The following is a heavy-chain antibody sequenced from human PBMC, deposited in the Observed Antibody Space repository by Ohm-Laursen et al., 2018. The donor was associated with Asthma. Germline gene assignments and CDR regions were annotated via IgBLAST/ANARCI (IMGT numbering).Heavy chain of an antibody. CDR2: ISSGSSYI. Sequence: SLRLSCAASGFTFSSYSMNWVRQAPGKGLEWVSSISSGSSYIYYADSVKGRFTISRDNAKNSLYLQMNSLRAEDTAVYYCARDLAARRDGYNYFGFDYWGQGTLVTVSS. V-gene: IGHV3-21*01. D-gene: IGHD5-24*01. J-gene: IGHJ4*02. CDR1: GFTFSSYS. CDR3: ARDLAARRDGYNYFGFDY.